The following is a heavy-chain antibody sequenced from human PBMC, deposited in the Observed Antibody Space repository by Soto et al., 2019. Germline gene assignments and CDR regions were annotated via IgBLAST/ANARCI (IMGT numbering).Heavy chain of an antibody. D-gene: IGHD3-16*02. CDR2: IKQDGSET. Sequence: EVQLVESGGGLVQPGGSLRLSCAASGFTFNTYWMTWVRQAPGKGLEWVANIKQDGSETYYVDSVKGRFTISRNNAKKSLYLQMKGLRAEDTAVYYCARDPRYRSETSQNYGMEVWGQGTTVTVS. CDR1: GFTFNTYW. CDR3: ARDPRYRSETSQNYGMEV. J-gene: IGHJ6*02. V-gene: IGHV3-7*04.